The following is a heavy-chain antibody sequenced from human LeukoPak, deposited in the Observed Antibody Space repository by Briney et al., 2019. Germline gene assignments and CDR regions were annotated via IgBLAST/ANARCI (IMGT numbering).Heavy chain of an antibody. V-gene: IGHV3-33*08. D-gene: IGHD3-16*01. J-gene: IGHJ4*02. CDR1: GFTFSSYG. CDR2: IWSDGSQK. CDR3: VRRGSKTYDFDY. Sequence: PGGSLRLSCAASGFTFSSYGMHWVRQAPGKGLEWVAVIWSDGSQKYYADSVKGRFTISRDNSKETLDLQMSSLRAEDTALYYCVRRGSKTYDFDYRGQGTLVIVSP.